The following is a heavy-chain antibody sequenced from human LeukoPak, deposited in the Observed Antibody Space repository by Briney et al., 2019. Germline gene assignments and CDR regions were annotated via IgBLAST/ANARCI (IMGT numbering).Heavy chain of an antibody. J-gene: IGHJ6*03. CDR1: GYTFTDYY. Sequence: GASVKVSCKASGYTFTDYYMHWVRQAPGQGLEWMGWINPDSGGTNYAQKFQGRVTMTRDTSISKAYMELSSLRSDDTAVYYCARSSPPNYYYYYYMDVWGKGTTVTVSS. V-gene: IGHV1-2*02. CDR3: ARSSPPNYYYYYYMDV. CDR2: INPDSGGT.